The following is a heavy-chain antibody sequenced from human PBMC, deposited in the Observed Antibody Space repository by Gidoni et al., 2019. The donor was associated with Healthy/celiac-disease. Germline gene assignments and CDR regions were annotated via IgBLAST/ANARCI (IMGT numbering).Heavy chain of an antibody. CDR2: IYYSGST. Sequence: QVQLQESGPGLVKPSQTLSLTCTVSGGSISSGDYYWSWIRQPPGKGLEWIWYIYYSGSTYYNPSLKSRVTISVDTSKNQFSLKLSSVTAADTAVYYCARVSIFGVDAFDIWGQGTMVTVSS. CDR1: GGSISSGDYY. J-gene: IGHJ3*02. V-gene: IGHV4-30-4*01. D-gene: IGHD3-3*01. CDR3: ARVSIFGVDAFDI.